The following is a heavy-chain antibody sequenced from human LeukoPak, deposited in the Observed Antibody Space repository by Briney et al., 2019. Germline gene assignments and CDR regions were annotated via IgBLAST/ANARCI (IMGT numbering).Heavy chain of an antibody. J-gene: IGHJ3*02. CDR1: GFTFSSYA. CDR3: AKDPWAYCGGDCYSGPRGAFDI. CDR2: ISGSGGST. V-gene: IGHV3-23*01. Sequence: PGGPLRLSCAASGFTFSSYAMSWVRQAPGKGLEWVSAISGSGGSTYYADSVKGRFTISRDNSKNTLYLQMNSLRAEDTAVYYCAKDPWAYCGGDCYSGPRGAFDIWGQGTMVTVSS. D-gene: IGHD2-21*02.